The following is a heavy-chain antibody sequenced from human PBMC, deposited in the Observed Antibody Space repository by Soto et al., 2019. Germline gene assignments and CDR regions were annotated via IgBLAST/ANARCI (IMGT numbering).Heavy chain of an antibody. Sequence: GGSLRLSCAASGFTFNSYGIHWVRQAPGKRLEWVAVISHDGSKTNYADSVKGRVTISRDNSKDTVYLQMNSLRAEDTAVYYCARGIREAAAGTPNYYYGMDVWGQGITVTVSS. J-gene: IGHJ6*02. CDR1: GFTFNSYG. D-gene: IGHD6-13*01. CDR3: ARGIREAAAGTPNYYYGMDV. CDR2: ISHDGSKT. V-gene: IGHV3-30*03.